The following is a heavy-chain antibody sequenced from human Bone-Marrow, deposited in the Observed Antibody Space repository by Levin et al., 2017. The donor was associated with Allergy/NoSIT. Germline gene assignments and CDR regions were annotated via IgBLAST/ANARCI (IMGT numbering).Heavy chain of an antibody. CDR2: IHQDGDKR. V-gene: IGHV3-7*01. J-gene: IGHJ5*02. Sequence: GGSLRLSCSASGFTFSNFWMSWVRQAPGEGLAWVANIHQDGDKRYYVDSVRGRFTISRDNAKNSLYLYMNNLRDDDTAVYSCARYARDCTGDNCYSCFDPWGRGTHVTVSP. CDR1: GFTFSNFW. D-gene: IGHD2-15*01. CDR3: ARYARDCTGDNCYSCFDP.